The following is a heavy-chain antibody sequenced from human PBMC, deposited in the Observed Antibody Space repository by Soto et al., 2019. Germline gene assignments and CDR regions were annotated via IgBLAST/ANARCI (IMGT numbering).Heavy chain of an antibody. CDR3: TTVQGVIAAAGTRDY. CDR1: GFTFSNAW. V-gene: IGHV3-15*01. J-gene: IGHJ4*02. D-gene: IGHD6-13*01. CDR2: IKSKTDGGTT. Sequence: PGGSLRLSCAASGFTFSNAWMSWVRQAPGKGLEWVGRIKSKTDGGTTDYAAPVKGRFTISRDDSKNTLYLQMNSLKTEDTAVYYCTTVQGVIAAAGTRDYWGQGTLVTVPQ.